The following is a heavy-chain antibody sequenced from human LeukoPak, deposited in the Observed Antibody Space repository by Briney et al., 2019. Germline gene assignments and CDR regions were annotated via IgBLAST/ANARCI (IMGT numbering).Heavy chain of an antibody. J-gene: IGHJ4*02. D-gene: IGHD1-1*01. V-gene: IGHV3-21*01. CDR2: ISSTSFYR. CDR3: ARSGGAGATRYFDY. Sequence: GGSLRLSCAASTFTFSGYNMNWVRQAPGKGLEWVSSISSTSFYRFYADSMKGRFTISRDNAKNSLYLQMDSLRAEDTAVYYCARSGGAGATRYFDYWGQGTLVTVSS. CDR1: TFTFSGYN.